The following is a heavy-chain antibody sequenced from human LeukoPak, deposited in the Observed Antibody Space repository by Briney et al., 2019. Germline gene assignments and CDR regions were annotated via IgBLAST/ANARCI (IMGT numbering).Heavy chain of an antibody. CDR1: GFTFSSNE. CDR3: AREEQPDY. V-gene: IGHV3-48*03. CDR2: ISSSGSTI. J-gene: IGHJ4*02. D-gene: IGHD1/OR15-1a*01. Sequence: GGPLRFPWAASGFTFSSNERNWVGQAPGRGLEWVSYISSSGSTIYYADSVKGRFTISRDNAKNSLYLQMNSLRAEDTAVYYCAREEQPDYWGQGTLVTVSS.